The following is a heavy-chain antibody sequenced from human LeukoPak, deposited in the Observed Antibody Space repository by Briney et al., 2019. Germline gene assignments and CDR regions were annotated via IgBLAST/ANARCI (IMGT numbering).Heavy chain of an antibody. D-gene: IGHD2-15*01. J-gene: IGHJ5*02. Sequence: PSETLSLTCTVSGGSISSGAYYWSWIRQHPGEGLEWIGYMYYNGNTYYNPSLKSRVTISVDTSKNQFSLKLSSMTAADTAVYYCARTTVVVVVDGFDPWGQGTLVTVSS. CDR2: MYYNGNT. CDR1: GGSISSGAYY. CDR3: ARTTVVVVVDGFDP. V-gene: IGHV4-31*03.